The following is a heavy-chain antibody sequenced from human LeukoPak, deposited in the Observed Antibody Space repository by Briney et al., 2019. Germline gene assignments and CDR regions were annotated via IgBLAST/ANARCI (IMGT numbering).Heavy chain of an antibody. J-gene: IGHJ4*02. D-gene: IGHD2-2*01. CDR3: STENKYCGSPRCNDY. V-gene: IGHV1-69*01. CDR1: GGTFSSYA. Sequence: SVKVSCKASGGTFSSYAISWVRQAPGQGLEWMGGIIPIFGTANYAQKFQGRVTITADESTSTAYMELSSLRSEDTAVYYCSTENKYCGSPRCNDYWGQGTLVTVSS. CDR2: IIPIFGTA.